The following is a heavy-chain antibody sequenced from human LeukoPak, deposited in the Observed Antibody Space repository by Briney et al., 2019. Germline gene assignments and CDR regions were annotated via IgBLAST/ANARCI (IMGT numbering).Heavy chain of an antibody. CDR1: GYTFTSYG. CDR2: ISAYNGNT. J-gene: IGHJ4*02. D-gene: IGHD2-2*01. Sequence: ASVKVSFKASGYTFTSYGISWVRQAPGQGLEWMGWISAYNGNTNYAKKLQGRVTMTTDTSTSTAYMELRSLRSDDTAVYYCAREDCSSTSCFPPSAYWGQGILVTVSS. V-gene: IGHV1-18*01. CDR3: AREDCSSTSCFPPSAY.